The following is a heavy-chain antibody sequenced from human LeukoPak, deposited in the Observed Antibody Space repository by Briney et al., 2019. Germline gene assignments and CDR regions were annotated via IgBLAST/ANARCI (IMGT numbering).Heavy chain of an antibody. CDR3: ARAIASYGDSAY. Sequence: GGSLRLSCAASGFKFSSFSIGWVRQAPGKGLEWLSYITSTSSATYYADSLQGRVTISRDNAKNSLYLQINSLRADDTAVYYCARAIASYGDSAYWGQGTLVTVSS. J-gene: IGHJ4*02. CDR2: ITSTSSAT. D-gene: IGHD5-18*01. CDR1: GFKFSSFS. V-gene: IGHV3-48*04.